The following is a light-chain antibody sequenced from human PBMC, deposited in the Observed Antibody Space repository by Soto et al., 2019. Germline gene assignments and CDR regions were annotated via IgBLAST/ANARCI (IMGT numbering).Light chain of an antibody. CDR1: SSNIGAGYD. CDR3: QSYDSSLSGL. J-gene: IGLJ2*01. Sequence: QSVLTQPPSVSGAPGQRVTISCTGSSSNIGAGYDVHWYQQLPGTAPQLLMYGNSNRPSGVPDRFSGSKSGTSASLSSTGLQAEDDADYYCQSYDSSLSGLFGGGTKLTVL. CDR2: GNS. V-gene: IGLV1-40*01.